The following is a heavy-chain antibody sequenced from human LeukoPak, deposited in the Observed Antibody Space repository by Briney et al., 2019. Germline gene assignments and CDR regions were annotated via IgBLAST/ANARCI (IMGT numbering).Heavy chain of an antibody. J-gene: IGHJ5*02. Sequence: ASVKVSCKASGGTFSSYAITWVRQAPGQGLEWVGRIIPILGMTTYAQKFQGRVTITADKSTSTAYMELSSLRAEDTAVYYCAKRGSTMVRGAHFDPWGQGTLVTVSS. CDR2: IIPILGMT. CDR1: GGTFSSYA. D-gene: IGHD3-10*01. CDR3: AKRGSTMVRGAHFDP. V-gene: IGHV1-69*04.